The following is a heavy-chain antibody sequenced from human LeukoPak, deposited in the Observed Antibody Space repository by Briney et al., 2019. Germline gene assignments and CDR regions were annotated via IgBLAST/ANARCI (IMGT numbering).Heavy chain of an antibody. J-gene: IGHJ6*02. D-gene: IGHD2-15*01. CDR1: GYTFTSYG. CDR2: ISAYNGNT. Sequence: ASVKVSCKASGYTFTSYGISWVRQAPGQGLEWMGWISAYNGNTNYAQKLQGRVTMTTDTSTSTAYMELRSLRSDDTAVYYCARDLGYCSGGSCYFSYYYGMDVWGRGTTVTVSS. V-gene: IGHV1-18*01. CDR3: ARDLGYCSGGSCYFSYYYGMDV.